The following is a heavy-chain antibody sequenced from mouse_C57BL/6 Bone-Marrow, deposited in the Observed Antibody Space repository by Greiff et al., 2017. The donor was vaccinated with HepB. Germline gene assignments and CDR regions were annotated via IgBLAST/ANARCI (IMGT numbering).Heavy chain of an antibody. D-gene: IGHD1-1*01. V-gene: IGHV1-18*01. CDR3: ASVSSAYAMDY. Sequence: EVQLQQSGPELVKPGASVKIPCKASGYTFTDYNMYWVKQSHGKSLEWIGDINPNNGGTIYNQKFKGKATLTVDKSSSTAYMELRSLTSEDTAVYYCASVSSAYAMDYWGQGTSVTVSS. J-gene: IGHJ4*01. CDR1: GYTFTDYN. CDR2: INPNNGGT.